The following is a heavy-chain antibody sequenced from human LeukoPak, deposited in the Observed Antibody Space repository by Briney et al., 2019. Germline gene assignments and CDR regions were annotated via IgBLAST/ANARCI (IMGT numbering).Heavy chain of an antibody. D-gene: IGHD3-16*01. CDR3: ARDGAYGMDV. CDR2: IYYSGST. V-gene: IGHV4-59*01. CDR1: GGSISSYY. Sequence: SETLSLTCTVSGGSISSYYWSWIRQPPGKGLEWIGYIYYSGSTNYNPSLKSRVTISVDTSKNQFSLELSSVTAADTAVYYCARDGAYGMDVWGQGTTVTVSS. J-gene: IGHJ6*02.